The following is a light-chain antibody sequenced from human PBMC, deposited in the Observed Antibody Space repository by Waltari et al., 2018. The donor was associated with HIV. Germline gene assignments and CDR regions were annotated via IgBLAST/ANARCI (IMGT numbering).Light chain of an antibody. CDR1: QSVTSN. J-gene: IGKJ1*01. Sequence: EIVMTQSPATLSVSPGERATLSCRASQSVTSNLAWYQQKPGQAPRLLIYGASTRATGIPARFSGSGSGTDFTLTIRSLQSEDFAVYYCQQYNNWPPTFGQGP. CDR2: GAS. V-gene: IGKV3-15*01. CDR3: QQYNNWPPT.